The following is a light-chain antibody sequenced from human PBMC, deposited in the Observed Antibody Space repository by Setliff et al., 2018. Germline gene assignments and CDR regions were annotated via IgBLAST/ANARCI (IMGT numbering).Light chain of an antibody. Sequence: QSALTQPASVSGSPGQSITISCTGTSSDVGGYNYVSWYQQHPGKAPKLMIYDVSKRPSGVSNRFSDSKSGNTASPTISGLQAEDEADYYCSSYTSSSPYVFGTGTKVTVL. CDR3: SSYTSSSPYV. CDR2: DVS. V-gene: IGLV2-14*01. J-gene: IGLJ1*01. CDR1: SSDVGGYNY.